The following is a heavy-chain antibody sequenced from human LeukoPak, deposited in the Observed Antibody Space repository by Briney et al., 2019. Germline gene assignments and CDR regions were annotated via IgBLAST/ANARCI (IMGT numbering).Heavy chain of an antibody. D-gene: IGHD3-9*01. V-gene: IGHV3-33*01. CDR1: GFTFSSYG. CDR3: ARGSSKYYDILFDH. CDR2: IWYDGSNK. J-gene: IGHJ4*02. Sequence: HPGRSLRLSCAASGFTFSSYGMPWVRQAPGKGLEWVAVIWYDGSNKYYADSVKGRFTISRDNSKNTLYLQMNSLRAEDTAVYYCARGSSKYYDILFDHWGQGTLVTVSS.